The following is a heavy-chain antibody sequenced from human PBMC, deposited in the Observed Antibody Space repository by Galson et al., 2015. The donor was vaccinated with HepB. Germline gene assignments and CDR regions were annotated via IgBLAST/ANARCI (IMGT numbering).Heavy chain of an antibody. D-gene: IGHD3-16*01. CDR3: ARGLDY. Sequence: SLRLSCAASGFTFSTYSMNWVRQAPGKGLEWVSCISSSSSTIYYADSVKGRFTIFRDNAKNSLYLQMNSLRAEDTAVYYCARGLDYWGQGTLVTVSS. CDR2: ISSSSSTI. J-gene: IGHJ4*02. V-gene: IGHV3-48*01. CDR1: GFTFSTYS.